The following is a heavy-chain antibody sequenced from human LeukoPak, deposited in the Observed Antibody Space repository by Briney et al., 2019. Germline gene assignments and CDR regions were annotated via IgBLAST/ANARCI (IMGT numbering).Heavy chain of an antibody. D-gene: IGHD1-1*01. Sequence: GGSLRLSCAASGFTFSSYAMSWVRQAPGKGLEWVANIKEDGSENSYVESVKGRFTISRDNAKNSLYLQLNSLRAEDTAVYFCARQRYSDYWGQGTLVTVSS. J-gene: IGHJ4*02. CDR2: IKEDGSEN. CDR3: ARQRYSDY. CDR1: GFTFSSYA. V-gene: IGHV3-7*01.